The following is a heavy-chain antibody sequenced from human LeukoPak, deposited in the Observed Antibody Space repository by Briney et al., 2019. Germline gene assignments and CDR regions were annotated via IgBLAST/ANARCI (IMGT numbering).Heavy chain of an antibody. Sequence: GGSLRLSCSASAFTFSSYGMNWVRQAPGKGLEGVAVIWYDGSNENYADSVKGRFTISRDSSTNTVHLQMNSLRAEDTAVYYCARERGLAKAFDYWGQGTLVTVSS. CDR1: AFTFSSYG. D-gene: IGHD6-19*01. CDR2: IWYDGSNE. J-gene: IGHJ4*02. V-gene: IGHV3-33*01. CDR3: ARERGLAKAFDY.